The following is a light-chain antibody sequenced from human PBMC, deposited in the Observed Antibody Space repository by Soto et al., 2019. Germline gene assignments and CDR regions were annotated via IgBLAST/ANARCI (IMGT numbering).Light chain of an antibody. CDR1: QSVSSSY. Sequence: LVQSGRTLDFDPVRGAKQSCTASQSVSSSYVAWYQQKPGQAPRLLIYGASSRATGIPDRFSGIGAGTGLTLTISILEPEVFGVYDCQEYGISPITFGQGTRLEIK. V-gene: IGKV3-20*01. J-gene: IGKJ5*01. CDR3: QEYGISPIT. CDR2: GAS.